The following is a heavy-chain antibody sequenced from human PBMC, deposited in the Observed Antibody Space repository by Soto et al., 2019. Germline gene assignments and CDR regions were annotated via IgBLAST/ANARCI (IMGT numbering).Heavy chain of an antibody. Sequence: EVQLVESGGGLVQPGGSLRLSCAASGFTFSSYWMSWVRQAPGKGLEWVANIKQDGSEKYYVDSVKGRFTISRDNAKNSLYLQMNSLRAEDTAVYYCASAPRADSSSTNWYFDLWGRGTPVTVSS. CDR1: GFTFSSYW. D-gene: IGHD6-6*01. J-gene: IGHJ2*01. CDR3: ASAPRADSSSTNWYFDL. V-gene: IGHV3-7*01. CDR2: IKQDGSEK.